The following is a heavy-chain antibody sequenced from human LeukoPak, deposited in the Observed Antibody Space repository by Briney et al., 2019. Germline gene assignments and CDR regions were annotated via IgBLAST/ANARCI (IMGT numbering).Heavy chain of an antibody. CDR2: IKPDGSAQ. D-gene: IGHD3-22*01. J-gene: IGHJ4*02. V-gene: IGHV3-7*01. CDR1: GFTVSSNY. CDR3: ARDRAYYYDSSGYYYFDH. Sequence: GGSLRLSCAASGFTVSSNYMSWVRQAPGKGLEWVATIKPDGSAQYYVDSVKGRFTISRDNAKNSLFLQINSLRAEDTAVYYCARDRAYYYDSSGYYYFDHWGQGTLVTVSS.